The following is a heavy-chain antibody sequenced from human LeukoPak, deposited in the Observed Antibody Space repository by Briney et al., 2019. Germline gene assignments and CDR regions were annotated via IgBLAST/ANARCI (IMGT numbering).Heavy chain of an antibody. CDR1: GGSLSGYY. CDR2: INHSGST. D-gene: IGHD3-10*01. V-gene: IGHV4-34*01. J-gene: IGHJ2*01. CDR3: ARGSPPYYYGSGSRRHFDL. Sequence: SETLSLTCAVYGGSLSGYYWSWIRQPPGKGLEWIGEINHSGSTNYNPSLKSRVTISVDTSKNQFSLKLSSVTAADTAVYYCARGSPPYYYGSGSRRHFDLWGRGTLVTVSS.